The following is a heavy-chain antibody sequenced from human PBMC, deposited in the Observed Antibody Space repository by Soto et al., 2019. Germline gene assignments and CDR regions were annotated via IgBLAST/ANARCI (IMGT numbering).Heavy chain of an antibody. CDR1: GCTFSSYG. CDR3: AKSDTAGAYYYYGMDV. J-gene: IGHJ6*02. Sequence: QVQLVESGGGVVQPGRCLRLSCAASGCTFSSYGMHWVRQAPGKGLEWVAVISYDGSNKYYADSVKGRFTISRDNSKNTLYLQMNSLRAEDTAVYYCAKSDTAGAYYYYGMDVWGQGTTVTVSS. D-gene: IGHD2-2*02. V-gene: IGHV3-30*18. CDR2: ISYDGSNK.